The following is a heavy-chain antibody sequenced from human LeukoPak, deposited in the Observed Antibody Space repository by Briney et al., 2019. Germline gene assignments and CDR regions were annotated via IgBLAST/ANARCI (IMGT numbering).Heavy chain of an antibody. CDR1: GFTVSSNY. CDR3: ARDQYNWNDPTSPYYYGMDV. CDR2: IYSGGST. J-gene: IGHJ6*02. V-gene: IGHV3-53*01. Sequence: GGSLRLSCAASGFTVSSNYMSWVRQAPGKGLEWVSVIYSGGSTYYADSVKGRFTISRDNSKNTLYLQMNSLRAEDTAVYYCARDQYNWNDPTSPYYYGMDVWGQGTTVTVSS. D-gene: IGHD1-20*01.